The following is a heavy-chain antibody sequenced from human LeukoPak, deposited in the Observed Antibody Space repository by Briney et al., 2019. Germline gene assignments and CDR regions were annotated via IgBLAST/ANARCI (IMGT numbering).Heavy chain of an antibody. V-gene: IGHV1-69*01. CDR3: ARESSISATGTLPWFDP. CDR2: IIPIFGTA. D-gene: IGHD1-1*01. Sequence: SVKVSCKASGGTFSSYAISWVRQAPGQGLEWMGGIIPIFGTANYAQKFQGRVTITADESTSTAYMELSSLRSEDTAVYYCARESSISATGTLPWFDPWGLGTLVTVSS. J-gene: IGHJ5*02. CDR1: GGTFSSYA.